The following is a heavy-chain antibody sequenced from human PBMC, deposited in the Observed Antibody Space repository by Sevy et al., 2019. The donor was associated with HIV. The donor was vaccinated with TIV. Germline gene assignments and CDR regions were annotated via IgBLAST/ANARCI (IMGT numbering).Heavy chain of an antibody. CDR3: AGQVRDTVMAIFDY. Sequence: GGSLRLSCAASGFAFRGSAIHWVRQASGKGLEWIGRIRSKGNSFATDYVPSVKGRFTISRDDSKKTAYLEMSSLKIDDTAVYYCAGQVRDTVMAIFDYWGQGTLVTVSS. D-gene: IGHD4-17*01. CDR2: IRSKGNSFAT. V-gene: IGHV3-73*01. CDR1: GFAFRGSA. J-gene: IGHJ4*02.